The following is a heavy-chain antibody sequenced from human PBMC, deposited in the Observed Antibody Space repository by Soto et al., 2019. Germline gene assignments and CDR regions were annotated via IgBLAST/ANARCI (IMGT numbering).Heavy chain of an antibody. CDR3: TRGAALRERLDSFDY. CDR1: GFTFSTYA. V-gene: IGHV3-30-3*01. J-gene: IGHJ4*02. Sequence: QVQLVESGGGVVQPGRSLRLSCAASGFTFSTYAMHWVRQAPGKGLEWVAVISYDGNNKYYADSVKGRFTVSRDNSKNTLYLQMNSLRPEDTAVYYCTRGAALRERLDSFDYWGQGTLVSVSS. CDR2: ISYDGNNK. D-gene: IGHD1-26*01.